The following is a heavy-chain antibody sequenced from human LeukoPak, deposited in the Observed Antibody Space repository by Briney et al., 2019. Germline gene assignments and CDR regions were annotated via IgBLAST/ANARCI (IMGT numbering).Heavy chain of an antibody. D-gene: IGHD3-3*01. CDR3: ARGYYDFWSGYYG. CDR2: IIPILGIA. J-gene: IGHJ4*02. V-gene: IGHV1-69*04. CDR1: GYTFTSYD. Sequence: GASVKVSCKASGYTFTSYDINWVRQATGQGLEWMGRIIPILGIANYAQKFQGRVTITADKSTSTAYMELSSLRSEDTAVYYCARGYYDFWSGYYGWGQGTLVTVSS.